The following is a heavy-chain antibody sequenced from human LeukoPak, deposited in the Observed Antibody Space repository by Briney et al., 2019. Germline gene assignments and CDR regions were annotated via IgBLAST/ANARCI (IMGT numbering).Heavy chain of an antibody. D-gene: IGHD3-10*01. Sequence: ASVKVSCKASGYTFTSYYMHWVRQAPGQGLEWMGIINPSGGSTSYAQKFQGRVTITTDESTSTAYMELSSLRSEDTAVYYCARDHGYYGWFDPWGQGTLVTVSS. CDR1: GYTFTSYY. J-gene: IGHJ5*02. CDR2: INPSGGST. V-gene: IGHV1-46*01. CDR3: ARDHGYYGWFDP.